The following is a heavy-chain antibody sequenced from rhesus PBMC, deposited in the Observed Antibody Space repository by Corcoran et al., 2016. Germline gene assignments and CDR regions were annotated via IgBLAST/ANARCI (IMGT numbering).Heavy chain of an antibody. Sequence: QVQLQESGPGLVKPSETLPLTCAVSGSSINNNYWSWIRQAPGKGLEWIGLIYGSGGNTDNNPSRKSRVTISIDTSMNQFSLRLNSVTAADTAVYYCARGYFYFDFWGQGVLVTVSS. D-gene: IGHD2-2*01. J-gene: IGHJ4*01. CDR1: GSSINNNY. CDR2: IYGSGGNT. CDR3: ARGYFYFDF. V-gene: IGHV4S2*01.